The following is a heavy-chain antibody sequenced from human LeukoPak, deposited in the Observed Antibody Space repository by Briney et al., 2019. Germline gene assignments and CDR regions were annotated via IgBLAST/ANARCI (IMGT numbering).Heavy chain of an antibody. CDR1: GYRFSSYW. CDR2: IYPGDSDT. D-gene: IGHD3-3*01. Sequence: GESLKISCQGSGYRFSSYWIGWVRQMPGKGLEWMGIIYPGDSDTKYSPAFQGQVTISADASISTAFLQWSSLRASDTAIYYCAGGYYDFWSGSYTGSLFSDYWGQGTLVTVSS. CDR3: AGGYYDFWSGSYTGSLFSDY. V-gene: IGHV5-51*01. J-gene: IGHJ4*02.